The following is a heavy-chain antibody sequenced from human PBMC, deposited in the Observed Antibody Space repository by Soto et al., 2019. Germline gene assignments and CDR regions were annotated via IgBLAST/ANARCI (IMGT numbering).Heavy chain of an antibody. D-gene: IGHD3-9*01. J-gene: IGHJ3*02. V-gene: IGHV3-30*18. CDR2: ISYDGSNK. Sequence: QVQLVESGGGVVQPGRSLRLSCAASGFTFSSYGMHWVRQAPGKGLEWVAVISYDGSNKYYADSVKGRFTISRDNSKNTLYLQMNSLRAEDTAVYYCAKGLTSVPDAFDIWGRGTMVTVSS. CDR1: GFTFSSYG. CDR3: AKGLTSVPDAFDI.